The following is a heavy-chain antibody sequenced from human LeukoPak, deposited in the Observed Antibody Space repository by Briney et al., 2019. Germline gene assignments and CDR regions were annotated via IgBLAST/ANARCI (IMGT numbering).Heavy chain of an antibody. D-gene: IGHD1-26*01. V-gene: IGHV1-69*06. J-gene: IGHJ6*03. CDR3: ARDKPTTIRYYYYYCMDV. Sequence: SVKVSCKASGGTFSSYAISWVRQAPGQGLEWMGRIIPIFGTANYAQKFQGRVTITADKSTSTAYMELSSLRSEDTAVYYCARDKPTTIRYYYYYCMDVWGKGTTVTVSS. CDR1: GGTFSSYA. CDR2: IIPIFGTA.